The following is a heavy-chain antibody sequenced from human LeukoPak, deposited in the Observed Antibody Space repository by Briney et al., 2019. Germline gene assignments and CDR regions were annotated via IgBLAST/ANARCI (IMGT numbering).Heavy chain of an antibody. CDR2: IYYSGST. V-gene: IGHV4-39*07. D-gene: IGHD3-22*01. Sequence: PSETLSLTCTVSGGSISSSSYYWGWIRQPPGKGLEWIGSIYYSGSTYYNPSLKSRVTMSVDTSKNQFSLKLSSVTAADTAVYYCARYYYDSSGYFDYWGQGTLVTVSS. J-gene: IGHJ4*02. CDR3: ARYYYDSSGYFDY. CDR1: GGSISSSSYY.